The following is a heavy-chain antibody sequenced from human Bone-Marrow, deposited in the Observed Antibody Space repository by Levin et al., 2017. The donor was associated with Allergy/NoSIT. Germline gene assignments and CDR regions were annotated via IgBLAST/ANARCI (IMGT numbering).Heavy chain of an antibody. CDR3: SRGRPYWYEGSGFNAPLDV. J-gene: IGHJ6*02. CDR1: GFIFSTYA. CDR2: MCYDGTTK. V-gene: IGHV3-33*01. Sequence: QSSETLSLTCTASGFIFSTYAMHWVRQAPGKGLHWVAVMCYDGTTKYSEESVKGRFTISSHNSNNILFLQMDTLRAADTAVYYCSRGRPYWYEGSGFNAPLDVWGQGTPVSVSS. D-gene: IGHD3-3*01.